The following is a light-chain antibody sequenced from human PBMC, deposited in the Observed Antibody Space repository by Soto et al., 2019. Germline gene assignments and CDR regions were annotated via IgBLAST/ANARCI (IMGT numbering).Light chain of an antibody. CDR3: LQYNSYPWT. CDR2: KAS. V-gene: IGKV1-5*03. CDR1: QTISIW. J-gene: IGKJ1*01. Sequence: DIQMTQSPSTLSGSVGDRVTITCRASQTISIWLAWYQQKPGKAPKLLIYKASTLKSGVPSRFGGSGSGTEFTLTISSLQPDDFATYYCLQYNSYPWTFGQGTKVDIK.